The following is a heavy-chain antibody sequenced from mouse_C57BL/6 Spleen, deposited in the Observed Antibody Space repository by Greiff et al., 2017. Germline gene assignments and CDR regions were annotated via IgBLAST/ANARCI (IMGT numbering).Heavy chain of an antibody. CDR1: GFTFTDYY. V-gene: IGHV7-3*01. Sequence: EVNVVESGGGLVQPGGSLSLSCAASGFTFTDYYMSWVRQPPGKALEWLGFIRNKANGYTTEYSASVKGRFTISRDNSQSILYLQMNALRAEDSATYYCARSRHYYAMDYWGQGTSVTVSS. CDR3: ARSRHYYAMDY. J-gene: IGHJ4*01. CDR2: IRNKANGYTT.